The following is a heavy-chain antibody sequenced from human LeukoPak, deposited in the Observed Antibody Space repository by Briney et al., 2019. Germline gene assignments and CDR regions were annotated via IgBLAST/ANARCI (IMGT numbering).Heavy chain of an antibody. J-gene: IGHJ4*02. CDR3: AKARYCSGGSCYHAY. V-gene: IGHV3-23*01. Sequence: PGGSLRLSCAASGFPFSSYAMSWVRQAPRKGLEWVSAISDSGDSTYYADSVKGRLNISRDNSKNTLYVQMNSLRAEDTAVYYCAKARYCSGGSCYHAYWGQGTLVTVSS. CDR2: ISDSGDST. CDR1: GFPFSSYA. D-gene: IGHD2-15*01.